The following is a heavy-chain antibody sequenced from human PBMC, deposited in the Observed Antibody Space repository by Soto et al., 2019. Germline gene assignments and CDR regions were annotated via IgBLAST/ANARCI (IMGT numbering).Heavy chain of an antibody. CDR3: ARDVDYGNYFDY. D-gene: IGHD4-17*01. CDR1: GFTFSSYE. J-gene: IGHJ4*02. V-gene: IGHV3-48*03. CDR2: ISSSGSTI. Sequence: GGSLRLSCAASGFTFSSYEMNWVRQAPGKGLEWVSYISSSGSTIYYADSVKGRFTISRDNAKNSLYLQMNSLRAEDTAVYYCARDVDYGNYFDYWGQGTLVTVSS.